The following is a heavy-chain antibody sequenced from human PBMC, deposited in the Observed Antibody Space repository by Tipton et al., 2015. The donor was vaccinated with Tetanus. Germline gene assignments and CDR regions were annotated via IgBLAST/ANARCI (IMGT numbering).Heavy chain of an antibody. D-gene: IGHD3-3*01. CDR2: IYYSGST. J-gene: IGHJ4*02. CDR3: ARGGLTPYEKDY. CDR1: GGSISAYY. V-gene: IGHV4-31*02. Sequence: LRLSCTVSGGSISAYYWSWIRQHPGKGLEWIGYIYYSGSTYYNPSLKSRVTISVDTSKNQFSLKLSSVTAADTAVYYCARGGLTPYEKDYWGQGTLVTVSS.